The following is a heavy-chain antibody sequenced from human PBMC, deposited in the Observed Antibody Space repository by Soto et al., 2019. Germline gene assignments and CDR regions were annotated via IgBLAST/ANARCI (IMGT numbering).Heavy chain of an antibody. J-gene: IGHJ5*02. V-gene: IGHV4-59*01. CDR2: IYSSGST. CDR3: ARDRSGISVREAWFDP. D-gene: IGHD6-19*01. Sequence: SETLSLTCTVSSASISGYYWSWMRKSPGQGLEWIGYIYSSGSTKYNPSLKSRVTISVDTSKNQFSLWLNSVTAADTAVYYCARDRSGISVREAWFDPWGQGTLVTVS. CDR1: SASISGYY.